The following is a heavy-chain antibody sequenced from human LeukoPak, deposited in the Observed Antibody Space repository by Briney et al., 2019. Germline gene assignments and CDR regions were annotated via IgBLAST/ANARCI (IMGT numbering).Heavy chain of an antibody. D-gene: IGHD2-2*01. Sequence: VASVKVSCKASGYTFTGYYMHWVRQAPGQGLEWMGGIIPIFGTANYAQKFQGRVTITADESTSTAYMELSSLRSEDTAVYYCARGGEDIVVVPAAMGYNWFDPWGQGTLVTVTS. V-gene: IGHV1-69*13. CDR2: IIPIFGTA. J-gene: IGHJ5*02. CDR1: GYTFTGYY. CDR3: ARGGEDIVVVPAAMGYNWFDP.